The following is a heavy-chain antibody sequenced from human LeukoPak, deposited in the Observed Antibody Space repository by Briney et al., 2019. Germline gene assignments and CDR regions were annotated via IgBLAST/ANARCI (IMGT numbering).Heavy chain of an antibody. V-gene: IGHV3-21*06. CDR1: GFSFRAYT. CDR3: ARDRDYYDSNSFSPDAFDI. J-gene: IGHJ3*02. D-gene: IGHD3-22*01. Sequence: GGSLRLSCAASGFSFRAYTMNWVRQAPGKGLEWVSSVNPSHAYQFYADSVKGRFTISRVNAKNSLFLQMDSLRAEDTAVCYCARDRDYYDSNSFSPDAFDIWGQGTMVTVSS. CDR2: VNPSHAYQ.